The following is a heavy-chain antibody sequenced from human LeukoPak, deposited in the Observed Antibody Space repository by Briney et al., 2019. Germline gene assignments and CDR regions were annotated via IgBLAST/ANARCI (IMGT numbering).Heavy chain of an antibody. J-gene: IGHJ4*02. CDR1: GYTFTGYY. CDR2: INPNSGGT. V-gene: IGHV1-2*02. Sequence: ASVKVSCKASGYTFTGYYMHWVRQAPGQGLEWMGWINPNSGGTNYAQKFQGRVTMTRDTSISTAYMELSRLRSDDTAVYYCARLIAARLEYYFDYWGQGTLVTVSS. D-gene: IGHD6-6*01. CDR3: ARLIAARLEYYFDY.